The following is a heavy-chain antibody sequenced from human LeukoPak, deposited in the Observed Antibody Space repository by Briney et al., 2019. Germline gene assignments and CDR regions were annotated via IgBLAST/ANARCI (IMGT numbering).Heavy chain of an antibody. CDR1: GFTFSNYA. D-gene: IGHD4-17*01. CDR2: ISYDGSNK. V-gene: IGHV3-30-3*01. CDR3: ARDLYDYGDYDGDDDYYYYGMDV. Sequence: GRSLRLSCAASGFTFSNYAMHWVRQAPGKGLEWVAVISYDGSNKYYADSVKGRFTISRDNSKNTLYLQMNSLRTEDTAVYYCARDLYDYGDYDGDDDYYYYGMDVWGQGTTVTVSS. J-gene: IGHJ6*02.